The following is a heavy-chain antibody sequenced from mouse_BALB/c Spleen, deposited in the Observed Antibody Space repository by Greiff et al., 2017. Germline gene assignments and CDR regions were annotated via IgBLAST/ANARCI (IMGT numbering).Heavy chain of an antibody. D-gene: IGHD1-1*01. CDR3: ARGYYGSSRYFDV. CDR2: ISSGSSTI. J-gene: IGHJ1*01. Sequence: EVHLVESGGGLVQPGGSRKLSCAASGFTFSSFGMHWVRQAPEKGLEWVAYISSGSSTIYYADTVKGRFTISRDNPKNTLFLQMTSLRSEDTAMYYGARGYYGSSRYFDVWGAGTTVTVSS. V-gene: IGHV5-17*02. CDR1: GFTFSSFG.